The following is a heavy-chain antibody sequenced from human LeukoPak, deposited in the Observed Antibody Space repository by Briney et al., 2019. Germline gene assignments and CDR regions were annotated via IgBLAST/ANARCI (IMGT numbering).Heavy chain of an antibody. CDR3: ARIRLNLIRFHP. CDR2: INPNSGGT. D-gene: IGHD3-16*01. Sequence: VASVKVSCKASGYTFTGYYMHWVRQAPGQGLEWMGWINPNSGGTNYAQKFQGRVTMTRDTSISTAYMELSRLRSDDTAVYYCARIRLNLIRFHPWGQGTLVTVSS. J-gene: IGHJ5*02. V-gene: IGHV1-2*02. CDR1: GYTFTGYY.